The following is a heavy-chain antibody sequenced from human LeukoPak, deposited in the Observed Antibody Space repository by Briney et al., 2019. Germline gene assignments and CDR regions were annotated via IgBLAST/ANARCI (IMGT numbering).Heavy chain of an antibody. CDR2: INTDAGNP. J-gene: IGHJ5*02. D-gene: IGHD2-2*01. CDR1: GYTFTTYG. CDR3: AREVGHCGSTSCYARLFDP. Sequence: ASVKVSCKASGYTFTTYGVNWVRQAPGQGLEWMGSINTDAGNPTYAQGFTGRFVFSLDTSVSTAYLQISSLKAEDTAVYYCAREVGHCGSTSCYARLFDPWGQGTLVTVSS. V-gene: IGHV7-4-1*02.